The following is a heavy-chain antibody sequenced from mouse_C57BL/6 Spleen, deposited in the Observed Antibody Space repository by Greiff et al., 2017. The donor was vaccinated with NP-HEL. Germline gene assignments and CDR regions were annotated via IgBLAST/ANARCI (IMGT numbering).Heavy chain of an antibody. CDR1: GYSFTGYY. D-gene: IGHD3-2*02. J-gene: IGHJ3*01. Sequence: VQLKQSGPELVKPGASVKISCKASGYSFTGYYMNWVKQSPEKSLEWIGEINPSTGGTTYNQKFKAKATLTVDKSSSTAYMQLKSLTSEDSAVYYCAREDSSGYEAYWGQGTLVTVSA. CDR3: AREDSSGYEAY. V-gene: IGHV1-42*01. CDR2: INPSTGGT.